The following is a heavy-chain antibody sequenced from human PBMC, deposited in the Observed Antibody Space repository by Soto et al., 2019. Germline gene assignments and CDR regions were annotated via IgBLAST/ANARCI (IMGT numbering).Heavy chain of an antibody. J-gene: IGHJ4*02. CDR1: GFTFNNAW. CDR2: IKSKSDGGTI. V-gene: IGHV3-15*01. CDR3: TAGSPFNY. Sequence: EVQLVESGGGLVKPGGSLRLSCAASGFTFNNAWMSWVRQAPGKGLEWVGRIKSKSDGGTIDYTAPVRGRFTISRDDSKNTVYLQMNSLKTEDKAVYYCTAGSPFNYWGQGTPVIVSS.